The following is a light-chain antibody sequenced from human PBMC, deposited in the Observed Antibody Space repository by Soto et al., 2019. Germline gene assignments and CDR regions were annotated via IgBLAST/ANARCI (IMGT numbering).Light chain of an antibody. V-gene: IGLV1-47*01. J-gene: IGLJ1*01. Sequence: QSALTQPPSASATPGQGVTISCSGSTSNIGSDYVYWYQQLPGTAPKLLISTNNQRPSWVPDRFSGSESGTSASLPISGLRSDDWAEYFCATRDDTLGGFCGFXTGTKVTVL. CDR3: ATRDDTLGGFCG. CDR1: TSNIGSDY. CDR2: TNN.